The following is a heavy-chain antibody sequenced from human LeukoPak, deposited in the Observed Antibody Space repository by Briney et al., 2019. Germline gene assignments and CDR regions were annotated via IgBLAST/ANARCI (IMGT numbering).Heavy chain of an antibody. V-gene: IGHV4-34*01. D-gene: IGHD5-12*01. CDR3: ARRGLRSPRGYFDY. CDR2: INHSGST. CDR1: GGSFSGYY. J-gene: IGHJ4*02. Sequence: SETLSLTCAVYGGSFSGYYWSWIRQPPGKGLEWIGEINHSGSTNYNPSLKSRVTISVDTSKNQFSLKLSSVTAADTAVCYCARRGLRSPRGYFDYWGQGTLVTVSS.